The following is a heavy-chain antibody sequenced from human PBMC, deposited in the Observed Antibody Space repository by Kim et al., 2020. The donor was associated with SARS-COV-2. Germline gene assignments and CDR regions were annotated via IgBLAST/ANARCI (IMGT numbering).Heavy chain of an antibody. Sequence: SETLSLTCSVSGGSISSSSYYWGWIRQPPGKGLEWIGSIYYSGSTYYNPSLKSRVTISVDTSKNQFSLKLSSVTAADTAVYYCARGATYYYVRGSYAFDIWGQGTMVTVSS. V-gene: IGHV4-39*07. CDR1: GGSISSSSYY. J-gene: IGHJ3*02. CDR3: ARGATYYYVRGSYAFDI. CDR2: IYYSGST. D-gene: IGHD3-10*02.